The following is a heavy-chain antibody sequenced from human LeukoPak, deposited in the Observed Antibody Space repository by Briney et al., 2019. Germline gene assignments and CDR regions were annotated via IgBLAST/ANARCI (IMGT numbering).Heavy chain of an antibody. D-gene: IGHD3-22*01. CDR2: INPNSGGT. Sequence: ASGKVSCKASGYTFTGYYMHWVRQAPGQGLEWMGWINPNSGGTNYAQKFQGRVTMTRDTSISTAYMKLSRLRSDDTAVYYCARGALGYYYDSSGYYYDYWGQGTLVTVSS. J-gene: IGHJ4*02. CDR3: ARGALGYYYDSSGYYYDY. V-gene: IGHV1-2*02. CDR1: GYTFTGYY.